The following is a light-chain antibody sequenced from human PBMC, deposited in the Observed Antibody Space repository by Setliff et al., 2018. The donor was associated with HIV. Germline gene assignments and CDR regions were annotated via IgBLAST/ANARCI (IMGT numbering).Light chain of an antibody. CDR3: SSYTNSNTYV. J-gene: IGLJ1*01. Sequence: QSALAQPASVSGSPGQSITISCTGTSSDVGVYDYVSWYQHHPGKAPKLMIFDVSNRPSGVSNRFSGSKSGNTASLTISGLQTEDEADYYCSSYTNSNTYVFGTGTKVTVL. CDR2: DVS. V-gene: IGLV2-14*03. CDR1: SSDVGVYDY.